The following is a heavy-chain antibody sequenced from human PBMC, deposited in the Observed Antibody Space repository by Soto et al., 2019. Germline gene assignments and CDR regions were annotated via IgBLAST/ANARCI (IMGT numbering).Heavy chain of an antibody. CDR3: ARRRSVAGSPKDNWFDP. CDR1: GFTVSSNY. CDR2: IYSGGST. Sequence: EVQLVESGGGLVQPGGSLRLSCAASGFTVSSNYMSWVRQAPGKGLEWVSVIYSGGSTYYADSVKGRFTISRDNSKNTLYLQMNCLRAEDTAVYYRARRRSVAGSPKDNWFDPWGQGTLVTVSS. V-gene: IGHV3-66*04. D-gene: IGHD6-19*01. J-gene: IGHJ5*02.